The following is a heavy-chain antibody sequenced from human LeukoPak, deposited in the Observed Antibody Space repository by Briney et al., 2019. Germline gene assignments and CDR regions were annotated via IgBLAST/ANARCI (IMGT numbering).Heavy chain of an antibody. CDR2: IIPIFGTA. V-gene: IGHV1-69*13. Sequence: RRASVKVSCKASGYTFTSYDINWVRQAPGQGLEWMGGIIPIFGTANYAQKFQGRVTITADESTSTAYMELSSLRSEDAAVYYCRTVVPAALTAFDIWGQGTMVTVSS. CDR1: GYTFTSYD. J-gene: IGHJ3*02. CDR3: RTVVPAALTAFDI. D-gene: IGHD2-2*01.